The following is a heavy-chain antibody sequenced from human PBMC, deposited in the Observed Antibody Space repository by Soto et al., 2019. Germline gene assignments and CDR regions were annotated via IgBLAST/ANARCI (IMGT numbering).Heavy chain of an antibody. CDR2: ISGGGTTV. CDR1: VFAFSDFY. V-gene: IGHV3-11*01. J-gene: IGHJ6*02. Sequence: PWGSLRLSCAASVFAFSDFYMSWTRQAPGKGLEWISYISGGGTTVFYADSVKGRFTISRDNAQKSLYLQMDSLTSEDTAIYYCARDREPSVYHGMAVWGQGTTVTVSS. CDR3: ARDREPSVYHGMAV.